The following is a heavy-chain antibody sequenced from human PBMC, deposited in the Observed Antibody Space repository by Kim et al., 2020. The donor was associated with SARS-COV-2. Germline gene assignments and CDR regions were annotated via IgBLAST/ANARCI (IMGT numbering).Heavy chain of an antibody. CDR3: SRCETYHDIWTGSVYYYY. V-gene: IGHV4-34*01. D-gene: IGHD3-9*01. CDR1: GGSFSGYY. CDR2: INHSGST. J-gene: IGHJ6*03. Sequence: SETLSLTCAVYGGSFSGYYWSWIRQPPGKGLEWIGEINHSGSTNYNPSLKSRVTISVDTSKNQFPLKLSSVTATDTAVDYCSRCETYHDIWTGSVYYYY.